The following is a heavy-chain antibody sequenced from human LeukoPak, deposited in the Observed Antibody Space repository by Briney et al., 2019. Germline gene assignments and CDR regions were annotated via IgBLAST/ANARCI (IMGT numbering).Heavy chain of an antibody. J-gene: IGHJ6*04. CDR2: NYNSGST. V-gene: IGHV4-4*02. D-gene: IGHD2-2*01. CDR1: GGTISSSNW. Sequence: SGTLSLTCAVSGGTISSSNWWSWGRPPPGKGLEWIGENYNSGSTNYNPSLKSRVTISVDKSKNQFSLKLSSVTAAYTAVYYCARGGSTSLYYYYGMDVWGKGTTFTVSS. CDR3: ARGGSTSLYYYYGMDV.